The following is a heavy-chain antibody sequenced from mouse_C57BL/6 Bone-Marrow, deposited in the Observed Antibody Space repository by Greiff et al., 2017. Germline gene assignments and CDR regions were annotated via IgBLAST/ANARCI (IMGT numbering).Heavy chain of an antibody. D-gene: IGHD1-1*01. CDR1: GFNIKDDY. V-gene: IGHV14-4*01. J-gene: IGHJ2*01. CDR3: TTSLITTVDY. Sequence: VQLQQSGAELVRPGASVKLSCTASGFNIKDDYMHWVKQRPEQGLEWIGWIDPENGDTEYASKFQGKATITAYTSSNTAYLQLSSLTSEDTAVYYCTTSLITTVDYWGQGTTLTVSS. CDR2: IDPENGDT.